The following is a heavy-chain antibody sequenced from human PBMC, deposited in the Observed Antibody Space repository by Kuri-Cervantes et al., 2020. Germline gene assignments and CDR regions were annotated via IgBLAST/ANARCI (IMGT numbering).Heavy chain of an antibody. V-gene: IGHV4-61*08. CDR1: GGSVSSGGYL. CDR2: IYYSGST. Sequence: SETLSLTCTVSGGSVSSGGYLWSWIRRPPGKGLEWIGNIYYSGSTNYKSSLKSRVTISVDTSKNQFSLKLSSVTAADTAVYYCARTSHGDPFDHWGQGTLVTVSS. J-gene: IGHJ4*02. CDR3: ARTSHGDPFDH. D-gene: IGHD4-17*01.